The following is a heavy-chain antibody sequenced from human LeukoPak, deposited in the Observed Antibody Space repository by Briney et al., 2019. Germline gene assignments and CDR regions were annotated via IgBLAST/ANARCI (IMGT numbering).Heavy chain of an antibody. D-gene: IGHD6-13*01. CDR3: AKARQYGSSWAEYFQH. J-gene: IGHJ1*01. CDR2: IYSGGSST. Sequence: PGGSLRLSCAASGFTVSTNYMSWVRQAPGRGLEWVSVIYSGGSSTYYADAVKGRFTISRDNSKNTLYLQMNSLRAEDTAVYYCAKARQYGSSWAEYFQHWGQGTLVTVSS. V-gene: IGHV3-66*01. CDR1: GFTVSTNY.